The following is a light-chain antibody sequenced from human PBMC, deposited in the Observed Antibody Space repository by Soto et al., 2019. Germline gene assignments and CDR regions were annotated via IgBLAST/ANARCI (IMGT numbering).Light chain of an antibody. CDR1: SSNIGNNA. V-gene: IGLV1-36*01. CDR2: YDD. CDR3: AAWDDSLNADV. Sequence: QSVLTQPPSVSEAPRQRVTISCSGSSSNIGNNAVNWYQQLPGQAPKIVIYYDDLLTSGVSDRFSGSKSGTSASLAISDVQSDDEADYYCAAWDDSLNADVFGPGTKVTVL. J-gene: IGLJ1*01.